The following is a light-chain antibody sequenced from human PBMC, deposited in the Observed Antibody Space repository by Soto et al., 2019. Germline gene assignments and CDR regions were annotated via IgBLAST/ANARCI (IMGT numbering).Light chain of an antibody. V-gene: IGKV3-15*01. CDR3: QQYNHWPPYT. CDR1: QSANVN. J-gene: IGKJ2*01. Sequence: EVVLTQSPATLSLSPGERATLSCRASQSANVNLAWHQQKPGQAPRLLIYGASNRAAGVPARFTGSGSGTEFTLTISSLQSDDFAVYYCQQYNHWPPYTFGQGTKVEIK. CDR2: GAS.